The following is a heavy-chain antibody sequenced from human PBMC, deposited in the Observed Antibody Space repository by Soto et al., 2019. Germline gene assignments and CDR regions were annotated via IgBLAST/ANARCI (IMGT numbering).Heavy chain of an antibody. D-gene: IGHD5-12*01. J-gene: IGHJ4*02. CDR1: GGSISSYY. CDR3: ARVGGYSGYDLALAVDY. Sequence: SETLSLTRTVSGGSISSYYWSWIRQPPGKGLEWIGYIYYSGSTNYNPSLKSRVTISVDTSKNQFSLKLSSVTAADTAVYYCARVGGYSGYDLALAVDYWGQGTLVTVSS. CDR2: IYYSGST. V-gene: IGHV4-59*01.